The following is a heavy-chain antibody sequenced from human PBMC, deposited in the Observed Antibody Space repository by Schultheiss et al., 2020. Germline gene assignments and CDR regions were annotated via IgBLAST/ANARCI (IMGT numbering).Heavy chain of an antibody. CDR3: AAGNDNPFDY. Sequence: GGSLRLSCAASGFTFSSYAMSWVRQAPGKGLEWVAVIWYDGSNKYYADSVKGRFTISRDNSKNTLYLQMNRLRSEDTAVYYCAAGNDNPFDYWGQGTLVTVSS. D-gene: IGHD1-14*01. CDR1: GFTFSSYA. V-gene: IGHV3-33*08. J-gene: IGHJ4*02. CDR2: IWYDGSNK.